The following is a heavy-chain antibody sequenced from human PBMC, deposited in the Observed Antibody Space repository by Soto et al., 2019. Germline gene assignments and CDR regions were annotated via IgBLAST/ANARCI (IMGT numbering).Heavy chain of an antibody. J-gene: IGHJ6*02. Sequence: PSETLSLTCTVSGGPISSGDYYWSWIRQPPGKGLEWIGYIYYSGSTYYNPSLKSRVTISVDTSKNQFSLKLSSVTAADTAVYYCARELNSNYVPRYYYYYGMDVWGQGTTVTVSS. CDR1: GGPISSGDYY. V-gene: IGHV4-30-4*01. CDR3: ARELNSNYVPRYYYYYGMDV. D-gene: IGHD4-4*01. CDR2: IYYSGST.